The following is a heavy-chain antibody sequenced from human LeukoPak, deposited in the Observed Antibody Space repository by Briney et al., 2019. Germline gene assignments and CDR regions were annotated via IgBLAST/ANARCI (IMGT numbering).Heavy chain of an antibody. CDR2: ISYIGST. J-gene: IGHJ3*02. Sequence: SETLSLTCAVSADSFGSHYWTWIRQPPGKGLEWIGYISYIGSTNYNPSLKSRVTISIDTSKNQFSLKLTSVTAADTAVYYCARDLVTVTKGFDIWGQGTMVSVSS. CDR1: ADSFGSHY. V-gene: IGHV4-59*11. D-gene: IGHD4-17*01. CDR3: ARDLVTVTKGFDI.